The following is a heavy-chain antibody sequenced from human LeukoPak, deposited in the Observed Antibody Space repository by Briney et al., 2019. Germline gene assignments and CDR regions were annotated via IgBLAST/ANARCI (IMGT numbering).Heavy chain of an antibody. Sequence: GGSLRLSCAASGFTFSIYTVSWIRQAPGKGLEWVSSISSSSSYIYYADSVKGRITISRDNAKNSLYLQMNSLRAEDTAVYYCARVRSGYDSLDYWGQGTLVTVSS. J-gene: IGHJ4*02. CDR1: GFTFSIYT. CDR2: ISSSSSYI. CDR3: ARVRSGYDSLDY. V-gene: IGHV3-21*01. D-gene: IGHD5-12*01.